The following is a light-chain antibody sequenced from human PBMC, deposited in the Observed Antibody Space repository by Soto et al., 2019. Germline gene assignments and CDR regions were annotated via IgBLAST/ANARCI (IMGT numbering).Light chain of an antibody. Sequence: QSALTQPASVSGSPGQSITISCTGTSSDVGSYDLVSWYQHHPGKAPKVMIYEVSKRPSGLSNRFSASKSGNTASLTISELQAEDEADYYCSSYAGSTTYVVFGGGTKLTVL. V-gene: IGLV2-23*02. CDR3: SSYAGSTTYVV. CDR2: EVS. J-gene: IGLJ2*01. CDR1: SSDVGSYDL.